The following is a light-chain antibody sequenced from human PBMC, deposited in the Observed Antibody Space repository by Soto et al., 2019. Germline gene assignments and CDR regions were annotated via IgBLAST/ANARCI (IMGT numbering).Light chain of an antibody. J-gene: IGLJ1*01. CDR3: CSYADGSTYV. V-gene: IGLV2-23*01. CDR1: SSDVGIYNL. CDR2: EGS. Sequence: QSALTQPASVSGSPGQSITISCTGTSSDVGIYNLVSWYQQHPGKAPKLIIYEGSKRPSGVSNRFSGSKSGNTASLTISGLQAEDEADYYCCSYADGSTYVFGTGTKVTVL.